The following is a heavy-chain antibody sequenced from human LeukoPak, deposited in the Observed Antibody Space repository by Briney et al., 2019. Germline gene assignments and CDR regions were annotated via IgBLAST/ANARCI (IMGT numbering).Heavy chain of an antibody. Sequence: GGSLRLXCAASGFTVSSNYMGWVRLAPGKGLEWVSTIDVTTGGSYYADSVKGRFTISRDTFQNTLYLQLNSLRVDDTAVYYCAKVNYYQPYFWGQGTLVTVSS. CDR3: AKVNYYQPYF. V-gene: IGHV3-23*01. D-gene: IGHD2-2*01. CDR2: IDVTTGGS. CDR1: GFTVSSNY. J-gene: IGHJ4*02.